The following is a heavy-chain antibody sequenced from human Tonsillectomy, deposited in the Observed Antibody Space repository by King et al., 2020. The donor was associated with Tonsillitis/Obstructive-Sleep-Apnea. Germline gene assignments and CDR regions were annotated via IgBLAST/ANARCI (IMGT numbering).Heavy chain of an antibody. D-gene: IGHD3-9*01. CDR3: ARETLFQDSYGYYNKNFDY. CDR1: GYTFTSYY. V-gene: IGHV1-46*01. Sequence: QLVQSGAEVKKPGASVKVSCKASGYTFTSYYMHWVRQAPGQGLEWMGIINPSGGSTSYAQKFQGRVTMTRDTSTSTVYMELSSLRSEDTAVYYCARETLFQDSYGYYNKNFDYWGQGTLVTVSS. CDR2: INPSGGST. J-gene: IGHJ4*02.